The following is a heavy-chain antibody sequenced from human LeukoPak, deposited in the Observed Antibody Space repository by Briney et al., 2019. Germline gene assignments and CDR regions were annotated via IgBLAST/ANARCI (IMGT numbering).Heavy chain of an antibody. CDR1: GYTFAGYF. D-gene: IGHD1-26*01. CDR3: ARDLASTSNWEFDF. Sequence: ASVKLSCKASGYTFAGYFIHWVRQAPGQGLEWMGRINPNSGDTEYAPKFQGWVTMTRDTSISTAYVEVRRLISADTAVYYCARDLASTSNWEFDFWGQGTLVIVSS. CDR2: INPNSGDT. V-gene: IGHV1-2*04. J-gene: IGHJ4*02.